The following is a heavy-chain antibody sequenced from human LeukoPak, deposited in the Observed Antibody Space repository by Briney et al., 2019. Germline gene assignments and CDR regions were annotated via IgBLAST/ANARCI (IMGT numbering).Heavy chain of an antibody. CDR1: AITFSGFE. CDR2: ISDDGSTK. V-gene: IGHV3-48*03. J-gene: IGHJ4*02. CDR3: SRRFRD. Sequence: PGGSLRLSCVGSAITFSGFELNWVRQAPGKGLDWVSYISDDGSTKTYGDSVEGRFTISRDNAKNTLSLQMNSLRLEDTGVYYCSRRFRDWGRGILVTVSS.